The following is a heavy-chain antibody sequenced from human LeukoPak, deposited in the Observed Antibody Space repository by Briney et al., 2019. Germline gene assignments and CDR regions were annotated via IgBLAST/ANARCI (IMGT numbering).Heavy chain of an antibody. J-gene: IGHJ4*02. CDR1: GFSFSSYA. CDR3: AKGRSYGGNSDFDY. CDR2: ISDSGDGT. V-gene: IGHV3-23*01. D-gene: IGHD4-23*01. Sequence: RGSLRLSCAASGFSFSSYAMTWVRQAPGKGLEWVSGISDSGDGTYYADSVKGRITISRDNSKNTLYLQMNSLRAEDTAVYYCAKGRSYGGNSDFDYWGQGTLVTVSS.